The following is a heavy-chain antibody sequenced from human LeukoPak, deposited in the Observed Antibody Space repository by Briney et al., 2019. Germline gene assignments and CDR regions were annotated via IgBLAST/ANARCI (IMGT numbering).Heavy chain of an antibody. V-gene: IGHV3-9*03. D-gene: IGHD3-3*01. CDR3: AKDISTNYDSWGYDY. CDR2: ISWNSGRI. CDR1: GGSISSYY. Sequence: LSLTCTVSGGSISSYYWSWIRQPPGKGLEWVSGISWNSGRIGYADSVKGRFTISRDNAKNSLYLQMNSLRAEDMALYYCAKDISTNYDSWGYDYWGRGTLVTVSS. J-gene: IGHJ4*02.